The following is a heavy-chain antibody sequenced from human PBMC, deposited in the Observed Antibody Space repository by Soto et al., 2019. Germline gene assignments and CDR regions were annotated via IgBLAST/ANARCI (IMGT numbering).Heavy chain of an antibody. CDR1: GGTFSSYA. D-gene: IGHD3-3*01. J-gene: IGHJ4*02. V-gene: IGHV1-69*06. CDR2: IIPIFGTA. Sequence: SVKVSCKASGGTFSSYAISWVRQAPGQGLEWMGGIIPIFGTANYAQKFQGRVTITADKSTSTAYMELSSLRSEDTAVYYCARGVRGFGVVAYFDYWGQGTLVIVSS. CDR3: ARGVRGFGVVAYFDY.